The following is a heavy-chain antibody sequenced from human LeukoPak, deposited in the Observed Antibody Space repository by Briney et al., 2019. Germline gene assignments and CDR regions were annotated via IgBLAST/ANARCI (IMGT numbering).Heavy chain of an antibody. D-gene: IGHD4-17*01. J-gene: IGHJ4*02. V-gene: IGHV3-74*01. CDR2: INSDGSST. Sequence: GGSLRLSCAASGFTFSSYWMHWVRQAPGKGLAWDSRINSDGSSTSYADSVKGRFTISRDNAKNTLYLQMNSLRAEDTAVYYCAKTTWPAYFDYWGQGTLVTVSS. CDR3: AKTTWPAYFDY. CDR1: GFTFSSYW.